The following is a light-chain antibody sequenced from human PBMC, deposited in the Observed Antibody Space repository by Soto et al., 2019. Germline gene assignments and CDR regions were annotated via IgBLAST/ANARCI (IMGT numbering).Light chain of an antibody. CDR3: QQYNNWPPIT. CDR2: GAS. Sequence: EIVMTQSPATLSVSPGERATLSCRASQSISTNLAWYRQKPGQAPRLLIYGASTRATGIPARFSGSGSGTEFTLTISSRQSEDFAVYFCQQYNNWPPITFGQGTRLEIK. J-gene: IGKJ5*01. CDR1: QSISTN. V-gene: IGKV3D-15*01.